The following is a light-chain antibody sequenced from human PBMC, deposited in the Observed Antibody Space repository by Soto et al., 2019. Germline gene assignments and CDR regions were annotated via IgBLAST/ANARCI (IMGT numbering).Light chain of an antibody. V-gene: IGKV1-27*01. Sequence: DIQMTQSPSSLSASVGDRVSITCRASQGISKYLACYQQRPGKVPKLLIYAASTLQSGVPSRFSGSGSGTDFTLTISSLQPEDVATYYCQQLHGYPITFGQGTRLEIK. CDR3: QQLHGYPIT. CDR2: AAS. J-gene: IGKJ5*01. CDR1: QGISKY.